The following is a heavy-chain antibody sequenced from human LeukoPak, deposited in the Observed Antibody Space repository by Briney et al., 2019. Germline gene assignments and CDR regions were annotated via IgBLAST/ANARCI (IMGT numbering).Heavy chain of an antibody. D-gene: IGHD3-10*01. CDR2: IYYSGST. Sequence: PSETLSLTCTVSGGSISSYYWSWIRQPPGKGLEWIGYIYYSGSTNYNPSLKSRVTISVDTSKNQFSLKLSPVTAADTAVYYCARGSLNYGSGSYCRGWFDPWGQGTLVTVSS. V-gene: IGHV4-59*01. J-gene: IGHJ5*02. CDR1: GGSISSYY. CDR3: ARGSLNYGSGSYCRGWFDP.